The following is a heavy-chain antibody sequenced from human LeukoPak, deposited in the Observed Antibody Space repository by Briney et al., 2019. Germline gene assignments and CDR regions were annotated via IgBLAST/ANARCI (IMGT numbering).Heavy chain of an antibody. J-gene: IGHJ5*01. Sequence: GGPLRLSCAASGFTFSNYWMHWVRQAPGKGPVWVSRIKGDGSHTIYADSVKGRFTISRDNAKNTLYLQMKSLRAEDTAVYYCVRDWDHFDFDSWGLGTLVTVSS. CDR2: IKGDGSHT. D-gene: IGHD3-9*01. CDR1: GFTFSNYW. CDR3: VRDWDHFDFDS. V-gene: IGHV3-74*01.